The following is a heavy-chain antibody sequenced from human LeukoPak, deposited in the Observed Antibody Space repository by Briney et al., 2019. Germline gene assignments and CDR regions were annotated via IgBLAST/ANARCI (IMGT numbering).Heavy chain of an antibody. D-gene: IGHD3-10*01. CDR1: GYTFTGYY. J-gene: IGHJ4*02. CDR3: ARVHYYGSGSYYGN. CDR2: INPNSGGT. Sequence: ASVKVSCTASGYTFTGYYMHWVRQAPGQGLEWMGWINPNSGGTNYAQKFQGRVTMTRDTSISTAYMELSRLRSDDTAVYYCARVHYYGSGSYYGNWGQGTLVTVSS. V-gene: IGHV1-2*02.